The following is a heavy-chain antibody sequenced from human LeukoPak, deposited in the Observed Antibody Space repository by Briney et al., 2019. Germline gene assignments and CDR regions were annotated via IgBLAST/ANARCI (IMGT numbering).Heavy chain of an antibody. D-gene: IGHD4-11*01. J-gene: IGHJ5*02. CDR3: ARSVYSYYANWFDP. Sequence: GGSLSLSCAASGFAFSIYWMHWVRQAPGKGLVWVSRINSDGSSTTYADSVQGRFTISRDNAKDTLYLQMNSLRADDTAVYYCARSVYSYYANWFDPWGQGTLVTVSS. CDR1: GFAFSIYW. CDR2: INSDGSST. V-gene: IGHV3-74*01.